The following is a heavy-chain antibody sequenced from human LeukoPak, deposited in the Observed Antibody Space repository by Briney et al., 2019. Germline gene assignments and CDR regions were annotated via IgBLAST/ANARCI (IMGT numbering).Heavy chain of an antibody. CDR3: ARVLPGHYYYYYGMDV. D-gene: IGHD3-16*01. V-gene: IGHV3-33*08. CDR2: IWYDGSNK. Sequence: PGGSLRLSCAASGFTFSNNCMHWVRQAPGKGLEWVAVIWYDGSNKYYADSVKGRFTISRDNSKNTLYLQMNSLRAEDTAVYYCARVLPGHYYYYYGMDVWGQGTTVTVSS. J-gene: IGHJ6*02. CDR1: GFTFSNNC.